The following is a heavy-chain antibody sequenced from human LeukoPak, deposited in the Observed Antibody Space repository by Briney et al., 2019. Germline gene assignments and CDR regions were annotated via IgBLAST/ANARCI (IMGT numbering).Heavy chain of an antibody. Sequence: GGSLRLSCAASGFTFSSYAMHWVRQAPGKGPEWVAVISYDGSNKYYADSVKGRFTISRDNSKNTLYLQMNSLRAEDTAVYYCARDGRYCSGGSCSRLTYWGQGTLVTVSS. CDR1: GFTFSSYA. CDR2: ISYDGSNK. D-gene: IGHD2-15*01. J-gene: IGHJ4*02. CDR3: ARDGRYCSGGSCSRLTY. V-gene: IGHV3-30-3*01.